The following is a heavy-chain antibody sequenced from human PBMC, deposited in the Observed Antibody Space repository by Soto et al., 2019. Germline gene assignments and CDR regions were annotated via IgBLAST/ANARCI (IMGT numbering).Heavy chain of an antibody. CDR2: ISYDGSNK. J-gene: IGHJ6*02. Sequence: GSLSLSCAASGFTFSSYAMHWVRQAPGKGLEWVAVISYDGSNKYYADSVKGRFTISRDNSKNTLYLQMNSLRAEDTAVYDCARGSWSSCYYYVTPVGYYYYYYGMDVWGQGTTVTVSS. D-gene: IGHD3-22*01. V-gene: IGHV3-30-3*01. CDR3: ARGSWSSCYYYVTPVGYYYYYYGMDV. CDR1: GFTFSSYA.